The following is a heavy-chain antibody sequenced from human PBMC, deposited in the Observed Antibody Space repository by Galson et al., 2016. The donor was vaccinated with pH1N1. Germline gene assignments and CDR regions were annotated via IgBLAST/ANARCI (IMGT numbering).Heavy chain of an antibody. CDR3: ARDRTYSESNTYYDLFDM. V-gene: IGHV3-7*03. D-gene: IGHD3-16*01. J-gene: IGHJ3*02. CDR1: GLVYSDYW. Sequence: SLRLSCSASGLVYSDYWMTWVRQAPGKGLEWVGNKNQHGSKINYGDSVKGRFTISRDNAKNSLFLQMTSLRADNSAVYYCARDRTYSESNTYYDLFDMWGQGTMVTVSS. CDR2: KNQHGSKI.